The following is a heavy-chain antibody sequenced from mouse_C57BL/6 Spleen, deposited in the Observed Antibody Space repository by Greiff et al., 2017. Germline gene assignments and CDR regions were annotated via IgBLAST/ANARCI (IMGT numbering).Heavy chain of an antibody. CDR3: ARRGDGGFDY. D-gene: IGHD3-3*01. CDR2: IYPRSGNT. J-gene: IGHJ2*01. V-gene: IGHV1-81*01. Sequence: LVESGAELARPGASVKLSCKASGYTFTSYGISWVKQRTGQGLEWIGEIYPRSGNTYYNEKFKGKATLTADKSSSTAYMELRSLTSEDSAVYFCARRGDGGFDYWGQGTTLTVSS. CDR1: GYTFTSYG.